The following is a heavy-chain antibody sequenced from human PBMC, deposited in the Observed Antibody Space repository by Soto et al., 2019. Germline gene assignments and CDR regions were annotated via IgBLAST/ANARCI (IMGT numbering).Heavy chain of an antibody. CDR3: AKARCTTSNCYVPDY. CDR1: GFSFSTYT. Sequence: GGSLRLSCAASGFSFSTYTMSWVRRAPGKGLEWVSAISGSGGSPSYADSVQGRFTISRDNPKKTLYLQMNGLRAEDTAVYYCAKARCTTSNCYVPDYWGQGTLVTVSS. J-gene: IGHJ4*02. CDR2: ISGSGGSP. D-gene: IGHD2-8*01. V-gene: IGHV3-23*01.